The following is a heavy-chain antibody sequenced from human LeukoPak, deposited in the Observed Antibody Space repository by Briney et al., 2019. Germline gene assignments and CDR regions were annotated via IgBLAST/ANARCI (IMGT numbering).Heavy chain of an antibody. V-gene: IGHV4-4*07. D-gene: IGHD2-2*01. J-gene: IGHJ6*03. CDR1: GGSISSYY. CDR3: ARVPVVPAARGSYYYYYYMDV. CDR2: IYTSGRA. Sequence: SETLSLTCTVSGGSISSYYWSWIRQPAGKGLEWIGRIYTSGRANYNPSLKSRVTMSVDTSKNQFSLKLCSVTAADTAVYYCARVPVVPAARGSYYYYYYMDVWGKGTTVTVSS.